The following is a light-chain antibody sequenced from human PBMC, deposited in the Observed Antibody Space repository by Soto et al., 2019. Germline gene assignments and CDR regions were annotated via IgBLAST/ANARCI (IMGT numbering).Light chain of an antibody. CDR2: DVS. CDR1: SSDVGGYNY. V-gene: IGLV2-14*03. J-gene: IGLJ1*01. CDR3: SSYTTSNNRQIV. Sequence: QCVLTKPVSVSGVAVQSIPIFSTGTSSDVGGYNYVSWYQHHPGKAPKLMIFDVSNRPSGVSNRFSGSKSGNTASLAISGLQPEEEADSYCSSYTTSNNRQIVFGTGTEVTVL.